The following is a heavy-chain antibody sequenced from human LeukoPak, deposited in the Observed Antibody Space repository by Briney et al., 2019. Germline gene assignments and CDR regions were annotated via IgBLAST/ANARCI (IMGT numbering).Heavy chain of an antibody. D-gene: IGHD3-3*01. CDR2: IYYSGST. V-gene: IGHV4-39*01. J-gene: IGHJ5*02. Sequence: PSETLSLTCTVSGGSISSSSYYWGWIRQPPGKGLEWIGSIYYSGSTYYNPSLKSRVTISVGTSKNQLSLKLSSVTAADTAVYYCARLIRPYYDFWSGLFDPWGQGTLVTVSS. CDR1: GGSISSSSYY. CDR3: ARLIRPYYDFWSGLFDP.